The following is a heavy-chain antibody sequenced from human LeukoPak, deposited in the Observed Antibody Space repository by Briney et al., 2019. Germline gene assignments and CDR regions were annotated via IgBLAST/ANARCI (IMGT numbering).Heavy chain of an antibody. CDR3: ARSLPIVATIINYGMDV. CDR2: ISSSSSYI. J-gene: IGHJ6*02. Sequence: GGSLRLSCAASGFTFSSYSMNWVRQAPGKGLEWVSSISSSSSYIYYADSVKGRFTISRDNSKNTLYLQMNSLRAEDTAVYYCARSLPIVATIINYGMDVWGQGTTVTVSS. V-gene: IGHV3-21*01. D-gene: IGHD5-12*01. CDR1: GFTFSSYS.